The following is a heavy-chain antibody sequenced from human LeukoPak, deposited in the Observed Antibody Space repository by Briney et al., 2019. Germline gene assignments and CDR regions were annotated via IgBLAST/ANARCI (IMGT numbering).Heavy chain of an antibody. D-gene: IGHD4-23*01. CDR1: GGSISSSSYY. J-gene: IGHJ4*02. CDR2: IYYSGST. CDR3: ARVSGYGGNSDSDY. V-gene: IGHV4-39*07. Sequence: SETLSLTCTVSGGSISSSSYYWGWIRQPPGKGLEWIGSIYYSGSTYYNPSLKSRVTISVDTSKNHSSLTLSSVPAADTAVYYCARVSGYGGNSDSDYWGQGTLVTVSS.